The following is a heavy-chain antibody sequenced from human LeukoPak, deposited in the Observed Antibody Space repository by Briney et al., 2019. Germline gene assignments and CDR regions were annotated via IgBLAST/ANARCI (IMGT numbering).Heavy chain of an antibody. CDR2: INPNGGET. V-gene: IGHV1-2*02. CDR1: GYTFTSYA. D-gene: IGHD3-10*01. J-gene: IGHJ4*02. Sequence: GASVKVSCKVSGYTFTSYAMNWLRQAPGQGLEWIGWINPNGGETIYAQKLQGSVTMTRDTSINTAYMELNRLRSDDTAVYFCARTRGHHATMAYFDYWGQGTLVTVSS. CDR3: ARTRGHHATMAYFDY.